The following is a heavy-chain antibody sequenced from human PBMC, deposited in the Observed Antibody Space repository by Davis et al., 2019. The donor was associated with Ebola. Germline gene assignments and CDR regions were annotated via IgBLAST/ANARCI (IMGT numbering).Heavy chain of an antibody. V-gene: IGHV4-61*08. J-gene: IGHJ4*02. Sequence: MPSETLSLTCAVSGGFVSSGGYSWNWIRQPPGKGLEWIGYYYYTGSTYYNPSLKSRVSISVDTSKNQFSLKLSSVTAADTAVYYCARLRIGSLWYYFDYWGQGTLVTVSS. CDR3: ARLRIGSLWYYFDY. CDR1: GGFVSSGGYS. CDR2: YYYTGST. D-gene: IGHD2-15*01.